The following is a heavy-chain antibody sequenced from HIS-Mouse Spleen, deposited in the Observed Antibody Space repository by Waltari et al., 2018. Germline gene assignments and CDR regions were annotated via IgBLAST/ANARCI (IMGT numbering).Heavy chain of an antibody. CDR1: GFTLSSYG. Sequence: QVQLVESGGGVVQPGRSLRLSCAASGFTLSSYGMPWVRQAPGKGLEWVAVIWYDGSNKYYADSVKGRFTISRDNSKNTLYLQMNSLRAEDTAVYYCARDWIEGGGALYYFDYWGQGTLVTVSS. V-gene: IGHV3-33*01. CDR3: ARDWIEGGGALYYFDY. D-gene: IGHD3-16*01. CDR2: IWYDGSNK. J-gene: IGHJ4*02.